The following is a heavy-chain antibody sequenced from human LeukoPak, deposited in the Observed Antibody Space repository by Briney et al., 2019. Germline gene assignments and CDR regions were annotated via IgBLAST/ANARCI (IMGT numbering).Heavy chain of an antibody. CDR3: ARDVGPHGSYSYYYYYMDV. CDR2: IYTSGST. CDR1: GGFISSHY. D-gene: IGHD1-26*01. Sequence: PSETLSLTCTVSGGFISSHYWSWIRQPAGKGLEWIGRIYTSGSTNYNPSLKSRVTMSVDTSKNQFSLKLSSVTAADTAVYYCARDVGPHGSYSYYYYYMDVWGKGTTVTVSS. V-gene: IGHV4-4*07. J-gene: IGHJ6*03.